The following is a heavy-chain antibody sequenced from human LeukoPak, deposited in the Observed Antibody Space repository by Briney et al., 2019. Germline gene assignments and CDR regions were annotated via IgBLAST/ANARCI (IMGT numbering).Heavy chain of an antibody. V-gene: IGHV3-15*07. J-gene: IGHJ4*02. Sequence: PGGSLRLSCAASGFTFSNAWMNWVRQAPGKGLEWVGRIKSKTNGGTTDYAAPVKGRFTISRDDSKNTLYLQMNSLKTEDTAVYYCSTTYYYDSSEGYWGQGTLVTVSS. CDR2: IKSKTNGGTT. CDR1: GFTFSNAW. CDR3: STTYYYDSSEGY. D-gene: IGHD3-22*01.